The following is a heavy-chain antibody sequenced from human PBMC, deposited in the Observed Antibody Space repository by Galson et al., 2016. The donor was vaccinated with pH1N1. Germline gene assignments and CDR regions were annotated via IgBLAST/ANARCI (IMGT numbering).Heavy chain of an antibody. J-gene: IGHJ4*02. CDR1: GFTLSGYY. CDR2: IGSSGNV. V-gene: IGHV3-11*01. D-gene: IGHD6-13*01. CDR3: AREWGIGAAGPLDS. Sequence: SLRLSCAASGFTLSGYYMNWIRETSERGLEWLSSIGSSGNVAYADSVKGRFTISRDNAQNSLLLQMDSLRVDDTALYYCAREWGIGAAGPLDSWGQGALVIVSS.